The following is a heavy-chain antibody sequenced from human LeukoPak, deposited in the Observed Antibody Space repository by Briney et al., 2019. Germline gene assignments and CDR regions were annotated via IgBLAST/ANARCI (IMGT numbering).Heavy chain of an antibody. CDR1: GFTFSSYS. V-gene: IGHV3-21*01. J-gene: IGHJ4*02. CDR3: TRDQDGYFDC. CDR2: ISSSSSYI. Sequence: GGSLRLSCAASGFTFSSYSMTWVRQAPGKGLGWVSSISSSSSYIYYADSVKGRFTISRDNAKNSLYLQMNSLRAEDTAVYYCTRDQDGYFDCWGQGTLVTVSS. D-gene: IGHD4-17*01.